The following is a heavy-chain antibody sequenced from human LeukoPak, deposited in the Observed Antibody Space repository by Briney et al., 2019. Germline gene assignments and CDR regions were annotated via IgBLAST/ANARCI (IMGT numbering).Heavy chain of an antibody. CDR2: ISGTTDSYI. CDR3: ARAMPGFDL. V-gene: IGHV3-21*01. CDR1: GFTFSSFA. J-gene: IGHJ3*01. D-gene: IGHD2-2*01. Sequence: GGSLRLSCAASGFTFSSFAMHWVRQAPGKGLEWVSGISGTTDSYIHYADSVKGRFTISRDNAKNSLYLQMNSLRGEDTAVYYCARAMPGFDLWGQGTMVTVSS.